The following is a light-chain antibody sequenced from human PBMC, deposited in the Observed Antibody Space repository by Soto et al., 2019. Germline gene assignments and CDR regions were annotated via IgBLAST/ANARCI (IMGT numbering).Light chain of an antibody. V-gene: IGKV3-15*01. CDR3: QQYNNWPPQIT. CDR1: QSVSSN. CDR2: GAS. Sequence: ETVLTQSLCTLSLSPGEADTLACGASQSVSSNYLAWYQHKPGQAPRLLIYGASNRASGIPARSSGSGSGSEFTLTISILQSDDFAVYYCQQYNNWPPQITCGQGTRLEIK. J-gene: IGKJ5*01.